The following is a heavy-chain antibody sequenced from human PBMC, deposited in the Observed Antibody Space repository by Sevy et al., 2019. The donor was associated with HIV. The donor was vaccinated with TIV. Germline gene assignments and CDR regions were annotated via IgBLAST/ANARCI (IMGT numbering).Heavy chain of an antibody. V-gene: IGHV4-39*01. CDR3: ATPRGSDWYEGTGGYFDL. D-gene: IGHD6-19*01. Sequence: SETLSITCTVSGGSISRSSYYWGWIRQPPGKGLEWIGSIYSTGSTSYNPSLKSRVTLSADTSKNQFSLKLDSVSAADTAVYYCATPRGSDWYEGTGGYFDLWGRGALVTVSS. J-gene: IGHJ2*01. CDR2: IYSTGST. CDR1: GGSISRSSYY.